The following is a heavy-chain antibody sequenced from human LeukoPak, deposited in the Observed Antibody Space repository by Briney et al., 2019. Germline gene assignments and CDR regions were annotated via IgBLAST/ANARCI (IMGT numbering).Heavy chain of an antibody. V-gene: IGHV3-9*01. CDR2: ISWNSGSI. CDR3: AKDLHPYCSGGSCYSFHFDP. CDR1: GFTFDDYA. Sequence: PGGSLRLSCAASGFTFDDYAMHWVRQAPGKGLEWVSGISWNSGSIGYADSVKGRFTISRDNAKNSLYLQMNSLRAEDTASYYCAKDLHPYCSGGSCYSFHFDPWGQGTLVTVSS. D-gene: IGHD2-15*01. J-gene: IGHJ5*02.